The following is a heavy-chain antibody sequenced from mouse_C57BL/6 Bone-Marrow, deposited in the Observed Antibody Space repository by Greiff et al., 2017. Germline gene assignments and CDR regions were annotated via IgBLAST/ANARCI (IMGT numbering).Heavy chain of an antibody. J-gene: IGHJ3*01. CDR2: ISDGGSYT. CDR1: GFTFSSYA. Sequence: EVQGVESGGGLVKPGGSLKLSCAASGFTFSSYAMSWVRQTPEKRLEWVATISDGGSYTYSPDNVKGRFTISRDNAKNNLYLQMSHLKSEDTGMYYCARPSSSYYGYGGAWFAYWGQGTLVTVSA. CDR3: ARPSSSYYGYGGAWFAY. D-gene: IGHD2-14*01. V-gene: IGHV5-4*01.